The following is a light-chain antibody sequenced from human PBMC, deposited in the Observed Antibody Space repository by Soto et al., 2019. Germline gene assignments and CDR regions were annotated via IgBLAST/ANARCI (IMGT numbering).Light chain of an antibody. CDR1: QSVSSN. Sequence: EIVMTQSPVTLSVSPWERVTLSCRASQSVSSNLAWYQQKPGQAPSLLIYDASKRATGIPARFSGSGFGTDYTLTISSLEPEDFAVYYCQQYGSSGTFGQGTKVDIK. J-gene: IGKJ1*01. CDR3: QQYGSSGT. CDR2: DAS. V-gene: IGKV3-11*01.